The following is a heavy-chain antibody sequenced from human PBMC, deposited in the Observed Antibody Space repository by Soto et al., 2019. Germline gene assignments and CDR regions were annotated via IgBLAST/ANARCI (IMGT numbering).Heavy chain of an antibody. V-gene: IGHV1-46*01. CDR1: GYTFTSYY. CDR3: ARTPSSGFDY. Sequence: ASVKVSCKASGYTFTSYYMHWVRQAPGQGLEWMGIINLIVGSTSYAQNFQGRVTMTRDTSTSTFYMELSSLSSEDTAVYYCARTPSSGFDYWGQGTLVTVSS. J-gene: IGHJ4*02. CDR2: INLIVGST. D-gene: IGHD6-19*01.